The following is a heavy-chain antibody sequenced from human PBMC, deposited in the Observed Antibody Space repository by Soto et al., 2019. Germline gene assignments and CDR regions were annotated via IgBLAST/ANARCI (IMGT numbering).Heavy chain of an antibody. CDR1: GFSFNEAW. Sequence: EVQLVESAGGLVKPGGSLRLSCVASGFSFNEAWMNWVRQAPGEGLEWVGRIKTSAGGGATDYAAPVQGRFSISREDSKNALYLHINRLRTEDTAIYYCNSGSVEGILGQGSTVTVSS. CDR2: IKTSAGGGAT. J-gene: IGHJ6*02. V-gene: IGHV3-15*07. D-gene: IGHD2-15*01. CDR3: NSGSVEGI.